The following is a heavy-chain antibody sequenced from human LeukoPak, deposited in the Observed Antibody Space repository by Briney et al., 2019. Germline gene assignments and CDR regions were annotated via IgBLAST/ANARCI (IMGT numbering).Heavy chain of an antibody. D-gene: IGHD3-3*01. V-gene: IGHV1-69*01. CDR2: IIPIFGTA. CDR1: GGTFSSYA. CDR3: ARAARQYYEFWSGYYPYNWFDP. Sequence: SVKVSCKASGGTFSSYAISWVRQAPGQGLEWMGGIIPIFGTANYAQKFQGRVTITADESTSTAYMELSSLRSEDTAVYYCARAARQYYEFWSGYYPYNWFDPWGQGTLVTVSS. J-gene: IGHJ5*02.